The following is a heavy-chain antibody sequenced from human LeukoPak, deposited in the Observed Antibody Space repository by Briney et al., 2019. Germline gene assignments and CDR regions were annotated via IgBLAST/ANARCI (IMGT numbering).Heavy chain of an antibody. Sequence: GGSLSLSCTVSRFNFSSYDMHWARHATGKGLEWVIDIGIVDDTFYPSSVQGRCTISRENAKNSLYLQMNSLRAGDTAVYYGARGAHCSGSSCYPEGFDAWGQGTLVTVSS. CDR1: RFNFSSYD. CDR2: IGIVDDT. V-gene: IGHV3-13*01. CDR3: ARGAHCSGSSCYPEGFDA. J-gene: IGHJ4*02. D-gene: IGHD2-15*01.